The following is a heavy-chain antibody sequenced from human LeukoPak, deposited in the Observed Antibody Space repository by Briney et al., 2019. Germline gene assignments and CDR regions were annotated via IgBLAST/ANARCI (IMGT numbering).Heavy chain of an antibody. V-gene: IGHV4-61*01. D-gene: IGHD3-16*01. CDR3: AGADVGDSPDY. CDR1: GGSITSSSYY. Sequence: PSETLSLTCTVSGGSITSSSYYWSWIRQPPGKGLEWIGYIYYSGSTNYNPSLKSRVTISVDTSKNQFSLKLSSVTAADTAVYYCAGADVGDSPDYWGQGTLVTVSS. J-gene: IGHJ4*02. CDR2: IYYSGST.